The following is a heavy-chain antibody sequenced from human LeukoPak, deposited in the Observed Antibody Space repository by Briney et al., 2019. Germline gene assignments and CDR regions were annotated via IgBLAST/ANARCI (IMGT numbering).Heavy chain of an antibody. CDR3: AKDLKVWFGELLDAFDI. Sequence: GGSLRLSCAASGFTFSSYAMSWVRQAPGKGLEWVSAISGSGGSTYYADSVKGRFTISRDNSKNTLYLQMNSLRAEDTAVYYCAKDLKVWFGELLDAFDIWGQGTMVTVSS. J-gene: IGHJ3*02. CDR1: GFTFSSYA. V-gene: IGHV3-23*01. D-gene: IGHD3-10*01. CDR2: ISGSGGST.